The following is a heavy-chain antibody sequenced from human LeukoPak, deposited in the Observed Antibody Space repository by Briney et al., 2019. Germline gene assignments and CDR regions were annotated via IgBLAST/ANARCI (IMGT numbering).Heavy chain of an antibody. Sequence: GSLRLSCAASEFTFSNYNMNWVRQAPGKGLEWVSTISSKSVHIYYAASVKGRFTISRDNAKNSLYLQMNSLRAEDTAVYYCARRGTLDAFDIWGQGTMVTVSS. CDR2: ISSKSVHI. CDR3: ARRGTLDAFDI. V-gene: IGHV3-21*01. J-gene: IGHJ3*02. CDR1: EFTFSNYN.